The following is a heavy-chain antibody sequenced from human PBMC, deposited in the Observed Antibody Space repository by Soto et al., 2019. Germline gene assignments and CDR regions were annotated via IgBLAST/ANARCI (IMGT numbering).Heavy chain of an antibody. Sequence: ASVKVSCKASGYTFTGYYMHWVRQAPGQGLEWMGWINPNSGGTNYAQKFQGWVTMTRDTSISTAYMELSRLRSEDTAVYYCARGFDSSGYLVDYWGQGTLVTVSS. J-gene: IGHJ4*02. V-gene: IGHV1-2*04. CDR3: ARGFDSSGYLVDY. D-gene: IGHD3-22*01. CDR2: INPNSGGT. CDR1: GYTFTGYY.